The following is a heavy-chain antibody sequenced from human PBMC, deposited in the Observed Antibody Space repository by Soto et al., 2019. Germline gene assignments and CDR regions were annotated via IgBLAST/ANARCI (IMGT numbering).Heavy chain of an antibody. V-gene: IGHV3-74*01. D-gene: IGHD6-6*01. CDR1: GFNFGGDW. CDR3: PRDRPGPQHYFDY. CDR2: IDTDGNGT. J-gene: IGHJ4*02. Sequence: EVQLVESGGGLAQPGGSLRLSSVASGFNFGGDWMHWVRQAPGQGLVWVSRIDTDGNGTSYADSVKGIFTISRDNAEISVYLQRTRLRAEASAVYYCPRDRPGPQHYFDYWGQGNMFTVSS.